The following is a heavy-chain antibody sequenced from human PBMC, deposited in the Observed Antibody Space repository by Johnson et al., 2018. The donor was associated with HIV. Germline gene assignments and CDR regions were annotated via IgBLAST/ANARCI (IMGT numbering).Heavy chain of an antibody. CDR2: IWYDGSNN. J-gene: IGHJ3*02. D-gene: IGHD6-6*01. Sequence: QVQLVESGGGVVQPGRSLRLSCAASGFTFISYGMHWVRQAPGKGLEWVAVIWYDGSNNYYADSVKGRFTNARDNSKNTLYLQMNSLRAEDTAVYYCAKQQLVPDDAFDIWGQGTMVNVSS. CDR1: GFTFISYG. CDR3: AKQQLVPDDAFDI. V-gene: IGHV3-33*06.